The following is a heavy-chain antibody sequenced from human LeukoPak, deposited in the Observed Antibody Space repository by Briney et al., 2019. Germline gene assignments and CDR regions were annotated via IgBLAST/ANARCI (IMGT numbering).Heavy chain of an antibody. D-gene: IGHD2-2*01. CDR3: ARDGPTAAPSEY. CDR1: GYRFTSYD. CDR2: INPSGGST. V-gene: IGHV1-46*01. Sequence: GASVKVSCKASGYRFTSYDMHWVRQAPGQGLEWMGIINPSGGSTSYAQRFQGRVAMTRDTSTTTVYMEVNSLTSEDTAVYFCARDGPTAAPSEYRGQGTLVTVSS. J-gene: IGHJ4*02.